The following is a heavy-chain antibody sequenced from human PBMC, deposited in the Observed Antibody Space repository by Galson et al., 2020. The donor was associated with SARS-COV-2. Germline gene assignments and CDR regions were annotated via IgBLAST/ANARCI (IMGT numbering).Heavy chain of an antibody. V-gene: IGHV2-70*11. CDR2: IDWADDK. CDR3: ARDLIAAGGLYYYYYGMDV. Sequence: ESGPTLVKPTQTLTLTCTFSGFSLSTSGMCVSWIRQPPGKALEWLARIDWADDKYYSTSLQTRPTISKDTSKNQVVLTMTNMDPVDTATYYCARDLIAAGGLYYYYYGMDVGGQGTTVTVSS. D-gene: IGHD6-13*01. CDR1: GFSLSTSGMC. J-gene: IGHJ6*02.